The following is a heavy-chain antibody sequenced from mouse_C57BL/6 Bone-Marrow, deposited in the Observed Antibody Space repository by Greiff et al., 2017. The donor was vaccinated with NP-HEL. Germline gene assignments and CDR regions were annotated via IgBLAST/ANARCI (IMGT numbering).Heavy chain of an antibody. CDR3: ARDAYYSNYDYYAMDY. V-gene: IGHV1-69*01. CDR1: GYTFTSYW. Sequence: QVQLQQSGAELVMPGASVKLSCKASGYTFTSYWMHWVKQRPGQGLEWIGEIDPSDSYTNYNQKFKGKSTLTVDKSSSTAYMQLSSLTSEDSAVYYCARDAYYSNYDYYAMDYWGQGTSVTVSS. CDR2: IDPSDSYT. D-gene: IGHD2-5*01. J-gene: IGHJ4*01.